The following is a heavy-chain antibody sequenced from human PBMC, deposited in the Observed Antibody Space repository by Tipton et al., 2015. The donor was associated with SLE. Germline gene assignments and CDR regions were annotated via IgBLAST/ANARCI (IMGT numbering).Heavy chain of an antibody. CDR2: IYYSGST. Sequence: TLSLTCTVSGGSISSHYWSWIRQPPGKGLEWIGYIYYSGSTNYNPSLKSRVTISVDTSKNQFSLKLSSVTAADTAVYYCAVWFGEFPFDPWGQGTLVTVSS. CDR1: GGSISSHY. V-gene: IGHV4-59*11. CDR3: AVWFGEFPFDP. J-gene: IGHJ5*02. D-gene: IGHD3-10*01.